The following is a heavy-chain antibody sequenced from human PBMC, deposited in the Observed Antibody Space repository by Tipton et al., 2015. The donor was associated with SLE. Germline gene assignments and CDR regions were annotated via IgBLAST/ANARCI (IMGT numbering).Heavy chain of an antibody. CDR2: MNPNSGNT. CDR3: ARTEQGTGSYYRLVFEI. CDR1: GYTFTSYD. V-gene: IGHV1-8*01. Sequence: QLVQSGAEVKKPGASVKVSCKASGYTFTSYDINWVRQATGQGLEWMGWMNPNSGNTGYAQEFQGRVTMTRDTSTGTAYMELSSLRSEDTAVYYCARTEQGTGSYYRLVFEIWGQGTLVTVSS. J-gene: IGHJ4*02. D-gene: IGHD3-10*01.